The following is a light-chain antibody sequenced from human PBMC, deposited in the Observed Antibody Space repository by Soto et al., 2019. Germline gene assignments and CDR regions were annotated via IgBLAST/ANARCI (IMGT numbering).Light chain of an antibody. J-gene: IGKJ1*01. CDR1: ETVATN. V-gene: IGKV3-15*01. CDR3: QQYENWPWT. CDR2: GGS. Sequence: GGRATLSCWASETVATNLAWYQQKPGQAPRLLIYGGSTRATGVPARFSGSGSGTEFTLTISSLQSEDAAVYYCQQYENWPWTFGQGTKVDI.